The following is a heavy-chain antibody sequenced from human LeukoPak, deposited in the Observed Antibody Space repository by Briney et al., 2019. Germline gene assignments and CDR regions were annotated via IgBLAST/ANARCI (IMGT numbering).Heavy chain of an antibody. J-gene: IGHJ6*02. CDR3: ARDLGTFYYYYGMDV. D-gene: IGHD3-16*01. CDR1: GFTFSSYA. V-gene: IGHV3-30-3*01. Sequence: GRSLRLSCAASGFTFSSYAMHWVRQAPGKGLEWVAVISYDGSNKYYADSVKGRFTISRDNSKNTLYLQTNSLRAEDTAVYYCARDLGTFYYYYGMDVWGQGTTVTVSS. CDR2: ISYDGSNK.